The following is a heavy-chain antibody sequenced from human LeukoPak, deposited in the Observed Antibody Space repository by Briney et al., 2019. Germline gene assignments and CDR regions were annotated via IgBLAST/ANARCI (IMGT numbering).Heavy chain of an antibody. CDR1: VFTSASYD. V-gene: IGHV3-13*01. CDR2: LGIAVDT. Sequence: VRSLRLSSALSVFTSASYDIHWVRQVTRRGREWVSALGIAVDTYYLDSVKGRFTISRENAKNSLYLQMNSLRVGDTAVYYCARGQLVRAGYFDLGGRGTLVTVS. D-gene: IGHD3-10*01. J-gene: IGHJ2*01. CDR3: ARGQLVRAGYFDL.